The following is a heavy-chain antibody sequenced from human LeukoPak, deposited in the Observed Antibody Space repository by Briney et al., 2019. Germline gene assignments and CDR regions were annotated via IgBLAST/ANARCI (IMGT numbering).Heavy chain of an antibody. D-gene: IGHD2-2*02. Sequence: GGSLRLSCTAPGFTLSSYEMSWIRQAPGKGLEWVSGISGSGGSTYYADSVKGRFTISRDNSKNTLYLQMNSLRAEDTAVYYCAKEYTFHYSRIDYWGQGTLVTVSS. J-gene: IGHJ4*02. CDR2: ISGSGGST. CDR1: GFTLSSYE. V-gene: IGHV3-23*01. CDR3: AKEYTFHYSRIDY.